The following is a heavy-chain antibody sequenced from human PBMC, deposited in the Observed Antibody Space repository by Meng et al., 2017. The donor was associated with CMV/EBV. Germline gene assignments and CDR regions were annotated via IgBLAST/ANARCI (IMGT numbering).Heavy chain of an antibody. J-gene: IGHJ4*02. Sequence: GGSLRLSCAASGFTFSSYGMHWVRQAPGKGPEWVAFIRYDGSNKYYADSVKGRFTISRDNSKNTLYLQMNSLRAEDTAVYYCAKDLLRYCSGGSCYSGDYWGQGTLVTVSS. CDR3: AKDLLRYCSGGSCYSGDY. D-gene: IGHD2-15*01. CDR2: IRYDGSNK. CDR1: GFTFSSYG. V-gene: IGHV3-30*02.